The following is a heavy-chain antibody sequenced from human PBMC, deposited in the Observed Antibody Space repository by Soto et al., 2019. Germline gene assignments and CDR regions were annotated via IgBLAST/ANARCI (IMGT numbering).Heavy chain of an antibody. J-gene: IGHJ6*02. CDR2: IKQDGSEK. D-gene: IGHD6-6*01. CDR1: GFTFSSYW. V-gene: IGHV3-7*05. CDR3: ARDPGVREQLVSYYYYGMDV. Sequence: GGSLRLSCAASGFTFSSYWMSWVRQAPGKGLEWVANIKQDGSEKYYVDSVKGRFTISRDNAKNSLYLQMNSLRAEDTAVYYCARDPGVREQLVSYYYYGMDVWGQGTTVTVSS.